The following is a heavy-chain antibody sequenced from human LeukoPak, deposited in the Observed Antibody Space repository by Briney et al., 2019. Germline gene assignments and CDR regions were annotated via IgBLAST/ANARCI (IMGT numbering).Heavy chain of an antibody. J-gene: IGHJ4*02. CDR1: GFTFSSYA. D-gene: IGHD1-26*01. CDR3: AKTTHFSGSYLDC. V-gene: IGHV3-23*01. CDR2: ITGSGGST. Sequence: PGGSLRLSCAASGFTFSSYAMSWVRQAPARGLEWVSAITGSGGSTYYADSVKGRFTVSRDNSKNTLYLQINSLRVEDTAVYYCAKTTHFSGSYLDCWGQGTLVTVSS.